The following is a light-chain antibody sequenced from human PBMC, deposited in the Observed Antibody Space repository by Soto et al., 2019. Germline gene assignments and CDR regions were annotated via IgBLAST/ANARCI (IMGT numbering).Light chain of an antibody. V-gene: IGLV2-14*03. CDR3: SSFTSGGTWV. Sequence: QSVLTQPASVSGSPGQSITISCTGTSSDVGAYNHVSWYQQHPGKVPKVMIYEVNNRPSGVSNRFSASKSGNTASLTISGLQAEDEATYYCSSFTSGGTWVFGGGTKL. J-gene: IGLJ3*02. CDR1: SSDVGAYNH. CDR2: EVN.